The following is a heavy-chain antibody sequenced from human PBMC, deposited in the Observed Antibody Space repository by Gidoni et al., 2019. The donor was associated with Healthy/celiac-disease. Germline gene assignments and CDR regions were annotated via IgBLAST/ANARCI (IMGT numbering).Heavy chain of an antibody. D-gene: IGHD6-19*01. CDR1: GFTFSSYA. V-gene: IGHV3-64D*08. CDR3: VKGSIAVAGTTSYLDY. Sequence: EVQLVESGGGLVQPGGSLRLSCSASGFTFSSYAMHWVRQAPGKGLEYVSAISSNGGSTYYADSVKGRFTISRDNSKNTLYLQMSSLRAEDTAVYYCVKGSIAVAGTTSYLDYWGQGNLVTVSS. CDR2: ISSNGGST. J-gene: IGHJ4*02.